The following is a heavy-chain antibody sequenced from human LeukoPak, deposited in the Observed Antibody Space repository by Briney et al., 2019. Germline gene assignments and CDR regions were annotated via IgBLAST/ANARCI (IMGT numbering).Heavy chain of an antibody. V-gene: IGHV3-23*01. J-gene: IGHJ4*02. D-gene: IGHD3-22*01. CDR3: AKGFYDSSGYYYDDPFDY. CDR2: ISGSGGST. CDR1: GFTFSSYA. Sequence: GGSLRLSCAASGFTFSSYAMSWVRQAPGKGLEWVSAISGSGGSTYYADSVKGWFTISRDNSKNTLYLQMNSLRAEDTAVYYCAKGFYDSSGYYYDDPFDYWGQGTLVTVSS.